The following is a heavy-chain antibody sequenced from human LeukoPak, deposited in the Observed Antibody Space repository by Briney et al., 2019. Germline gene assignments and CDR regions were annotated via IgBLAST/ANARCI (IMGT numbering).Heavy chain of an antibody. CDR3: ARDPNSYDFWSGCGGGIDY. Sequence: GGSLRLSCAASGFTFSSYAMHWVRQAPGKGLEWVAVISYDGSNKYYADSVKGRFTISRDNSKNTLYLQMNSLRAEDTAVYYCARDPNSYDFWSGCGGGIDYWGQGTLVTVSS. CDR1: GFTFSSYA. D-gene: IGHD3-3*01. V-gene: IGHV3-30-3*01. CDR2: ISYDGSNK. J-gene: IGHJ4*02.